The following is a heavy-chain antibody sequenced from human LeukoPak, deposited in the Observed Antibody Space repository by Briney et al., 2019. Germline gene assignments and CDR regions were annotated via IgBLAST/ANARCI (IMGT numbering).Heavy chain of an antibody. J-gene: IGHJ4*02. CDR3: ARDSSRSVLLWFGELL. V-gene: IGHV3-33*01. Sequence: PGGSLRLSCAASGFTFSDYGMHWVRQAPGKGLEWEAVIYNDGNNRCYADSVKGRFTVSRDNSKSMLYLELNSLRAEDTAVYYCARDSSRSVLLWFGELLWGQGTLVTVSS. CDR2: IYNDGNNR. CDR1: GFTFSDYG. D-gene: IGHD3-10*01.